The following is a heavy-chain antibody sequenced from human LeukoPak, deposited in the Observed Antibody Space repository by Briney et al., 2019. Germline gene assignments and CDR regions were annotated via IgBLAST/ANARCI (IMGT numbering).Heavy chain of an antibody. CDR3: ARGGWYYYDSSGYFTGDLDY. D-gene: IGHD3-22*01. CDR2: INPNSGGT. Sequence: ASVKVSCKVSGYTFTGYYMHWVRQAPGQGLEWMGWINPNSGGTNYAQKFQGRVTMTRDTSISTAYMELSRLRSDDTAVYYCARGGWYYYDSSGYFTGDLDYWGQGTLVTVSS. J-gene: IGHJ4*02. V-gene: IGHV1-2*02. CDR1: GYTFTGYY.